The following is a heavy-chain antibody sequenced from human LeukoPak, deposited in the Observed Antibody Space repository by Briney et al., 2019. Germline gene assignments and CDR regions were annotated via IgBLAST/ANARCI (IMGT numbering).Heavy chain of an antibody. V-gene: IGHV3-21*01. J-gene: IGHJ6*03. Sequence: KPGGSLRLSCAASGFTLSSYSMDWVRQAPGKGLEWFSSISSSSSYIYYAASVKGRFTISRDNAKNSLYLQMNSLRAEDTAVYYCARDHYYDSSSYYNDYYYYMDVWGKGTTVTVSS. D-gene: IGHD3-22*01. CDR3: ARDHYYDSSSYYNDYYYYMDV. CDR1: GFTLSSYS. CDR2: ISSSSSYI.